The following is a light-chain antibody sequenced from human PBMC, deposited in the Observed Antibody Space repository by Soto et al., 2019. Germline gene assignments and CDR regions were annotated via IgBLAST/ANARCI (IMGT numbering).Light chain of an antibody. V-gene: IGKV2-30*02. Sequence: DVVMTQSPLSLPVTLGEPASIFCRSNQSLVHSDGIAYFSWFQQRPGRSPRRXIYKVSNRDSGVPARFSGSGSGTDFALKISRVEAEDVGVYYCMQGTHWPITFGQGTRLEIK. CDR2: KVS. CDR3: MQGTHWPIT. J-gene: IGKJ5*01. CDR1: QSLVHSDGIAY.